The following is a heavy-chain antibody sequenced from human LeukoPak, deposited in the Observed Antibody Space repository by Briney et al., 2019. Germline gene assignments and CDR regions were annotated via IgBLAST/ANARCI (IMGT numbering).Heavy chain of an antibody. CDR3: ARGGIQVSGIDEFDY. CDR1: GFTFIDYD. J-gene: IGHJ4*02. CDR2: IGIRGDT. V-gene: IGHV3-13*01. Sequence: GGSLRLSCAASGFTFIDYDMHWVRQVIGKGLEWVSAIGIRGDTHYSGSVKGRFTISRENAESSLYLQMNSLKAEDTAVYYCARGGIQVSGIDEFDYWGQGTLVTVSS. D-gene: IGHD6-19*01.